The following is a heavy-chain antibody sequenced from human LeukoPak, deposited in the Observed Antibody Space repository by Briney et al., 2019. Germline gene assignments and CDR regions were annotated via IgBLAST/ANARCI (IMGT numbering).Heavy chain of an antibody. Sequence: GESLKISCKGSGYTFTGHYMHWVRQAPGQGLEWMGWINPNSGGTNYAQKFQGRVTMTRDTSISTAYMELSRLRSDDTAVYYCARDREDAFDIWGQGTMVTVSS. CDR2: INPNSGGT. J-gene: IGHJ3*02. V-gene: IGHV1-2*02. CDR1: GYTFTGHY. CDR3: ARDREDAFDI.